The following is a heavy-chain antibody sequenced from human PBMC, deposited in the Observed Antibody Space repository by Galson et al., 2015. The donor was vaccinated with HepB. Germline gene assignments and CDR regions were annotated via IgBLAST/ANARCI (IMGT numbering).Heavy chain of an antibody. CDR2: ISAYNGNT. CDR1: GHSSHNYA. V-gene: IGHV1-18*01. Sequence: SVKVSCKASGHSSHNYAITWVRQAPGQGLEWMGWISAYNGNTKYAQKFQGRVTMTTDTSTRTSYMEVRTLRSDDTTVYYCARMGEATGFSASWGQGTLVTVSS. CDR3: ARMGEATGFSAS. D-gene: IGHD1-1*01. J-gene: IGHJ5*02.